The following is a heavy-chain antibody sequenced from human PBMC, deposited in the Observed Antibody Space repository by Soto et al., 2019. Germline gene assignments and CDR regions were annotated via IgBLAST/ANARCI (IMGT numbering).Heavy chain of an antibody. CDR1: GYTFINYH. CDR2: INTYNGMT. CDR3: AKSPRGEMATD. J-gene: IGHJ4*02. V-gene: IGHV1-18*01. D-gene: IGHD5-12*01. Sequence: QVQLVQSGGEVKKPGASVTVSCQASGYTFINYHITWVRQAPGQGLEWMAWINTYNGMTDYAQRFQXXVTMTRDTSTSTAYMELRNLRSDDTAVYFCAKSPRGEMATDWGQGTLVTVSS.